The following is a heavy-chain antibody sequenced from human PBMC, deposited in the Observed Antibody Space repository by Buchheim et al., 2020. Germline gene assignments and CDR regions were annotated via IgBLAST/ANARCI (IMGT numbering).Heavy chain of an antibody. D-gene: IGHD3/OR15-3a*01. CDR3: ARGLGLVTPPDY. V-gene: IGHV4-34*01. J-gene: IGHJ4*02. CDR2: INQSGST. CDR1: GGSFSGYY. Sequence: QVQLQQWGAGLLKPSETLSLTCAVYGGSFSGYYWSWIRQPPGKGLEWIGEINQSGSTKSNPSLKSHVTISVDTSKNQLALTLSSVTAADTAVYYCARGLGLVTPPDYWGQGTL.